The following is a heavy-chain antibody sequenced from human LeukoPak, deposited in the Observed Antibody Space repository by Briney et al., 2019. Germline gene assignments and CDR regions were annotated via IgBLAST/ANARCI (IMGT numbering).Heavy chain of an antibody. D-gene: IGHD6-19*01. CDR3: AKTGAVAPLNWFDP. Sequence: GGSLRLSCAASGFTFSNYAMSWVRQAPGKGLEWVSTISGSGGSIYYADSVKGRFTISRDTSKNTLYLQMNSLRAEDTAVYYCAKTGAVAPLNWFDPWGQGTLVTVSS. CDR2: ISGSGGSI. V-gene: IGHV3-23*01. CDR1: GFTFSNYA. J-gene: IGHJ5*02.